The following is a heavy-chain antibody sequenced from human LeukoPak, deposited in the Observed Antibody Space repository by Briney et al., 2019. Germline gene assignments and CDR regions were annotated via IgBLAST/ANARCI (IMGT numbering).Heavy chain of an antibody. CDR3: AKRYCSGGSCSDYYGMDV. CDR2: ISGSGGST. V-gene: IGHV3-23*01. J-gene: IGHJ6*02. CDR1: GFTFSNYA. D-gene: IGHD2-15*01. Sequence: GGSLRLSCAASGFTFSNYAMSWVRQAPGKGLEWVSAISGSGGSTYYADSVKGRFTISRDDSKNTLYLQMNSLRAEDTAVYYCAKRYCSGGSCSDYYGMDVWGQGTTVTVSS.